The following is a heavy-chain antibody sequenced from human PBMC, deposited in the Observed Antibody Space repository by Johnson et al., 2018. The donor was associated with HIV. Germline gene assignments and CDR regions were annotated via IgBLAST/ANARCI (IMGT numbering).Heavy chain of an antibody. CDR3: TRGRHSSGYYTVTFDI. V-gene: IGHV3-66*01. J-gene: IGHJ3*02. CDR1: GFTFSTYG. D-gene: IGHD3-22*01. Sequence: VHLVESGGGLVQPGGSLRMSCVASGFTFSTYGMTWVRQAPGKGLEWVSVIYSGGSTYYADSVKGRFIIARDNARNSLYLQMNSLRAEDTALYYCTRGRHSSGYYTVTFDIWGQGTMVTVSS. CDR2: IYSGGST.